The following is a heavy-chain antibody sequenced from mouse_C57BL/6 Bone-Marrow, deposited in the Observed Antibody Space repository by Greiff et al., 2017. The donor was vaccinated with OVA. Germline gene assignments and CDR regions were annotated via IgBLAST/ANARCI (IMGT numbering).Heavy chain of an antibody. V-gene: IGHV5-4*01. CDR3: ARDEKLRGFAY. CDR2: ISDGGSYT. D-gene: IGHD3-1*01. J-gene: IGHJ3*01. CDR1: GFTFSSYA. Sequence: EVQRVESGGGLVKPGGSLKLSCAASGFTFSSYAMSWVRQTPEKRLEWVATISDGGSYTYYPDNVKGRFTISRDNAKNNLYLQMSHLKSEDTAMYYCARDEKLRGFAYWGQGTLVTVSA.